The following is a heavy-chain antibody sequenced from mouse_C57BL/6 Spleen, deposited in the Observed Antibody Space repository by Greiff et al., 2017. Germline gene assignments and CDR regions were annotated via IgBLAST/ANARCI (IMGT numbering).Heavy chain of an antibody. CDR3: ADYYPGNWYFDV. CDR1: GFNIKNTY. D-gene: IGHD1-1*01. J-gene: IGHJ1*03. V-gene: IGHV14-3*01. Sequence: EVQLKESVAELVRPGASVKLSCTASGFNIKNTYMHWVKQRPEQGLEWIGRIDPANGNTKYAPKFQGKATITADTSSNTAYLQLSSLTSEDTAIYYCADYYPGNWYFDVWGTGTTVTVSS. CDR2: IDPANGNT.